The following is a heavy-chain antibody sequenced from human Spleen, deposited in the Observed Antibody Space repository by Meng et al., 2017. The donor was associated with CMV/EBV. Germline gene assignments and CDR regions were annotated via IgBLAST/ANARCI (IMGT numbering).Heavy chain of an antibody. CDR1: GGSISSSSYY. J-gene: IGHJ6*02. CDR2: IYHNENT. D-gene: IGHD6-13*01. V-gene: IGHV4-39*07. Sequence: SETLSLTCTVSGGSISSSSYYWGWIRQPPGKGLEWIGEIYHNENTNYKPSLKSRVTISVDKSKNQFSLKLRSVTAADTAVYFCARAQSRTSDPHRSSWYAGGANGLDVWGQGTTVTVSS. CDR3: ARAQSRTSDPHRSSWYAGGANGLDV.